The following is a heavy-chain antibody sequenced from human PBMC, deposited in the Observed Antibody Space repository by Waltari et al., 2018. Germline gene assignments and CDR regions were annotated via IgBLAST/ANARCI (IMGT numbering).Heavy chain of an antibody. J-gene: IGHJ5*02. V-gene: IGHV4-59*04. D-gene: IGHD3-10*01. CDR1: GGPIRSYY. CDR3: SRSYLKFEP. CDR2: VYYDGST. Sequence: QLQLQESGPGVVSGSETLSLTCTVSGGPIRSYYWSWLRKPPGKPLEWLGHVYYDGSTSYNPSFKRRVTMSVYMSTNQFSLRLTSVTAADTATYFCSRSYLKFEPWGPVTLVSVSS.